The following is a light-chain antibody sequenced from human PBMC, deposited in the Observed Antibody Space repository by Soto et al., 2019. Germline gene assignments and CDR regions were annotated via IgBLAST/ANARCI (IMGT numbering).Light chain of an antibody. CDR2: GAS. Sequence: EIVMTQSPATLSVSPGERATLSCRASQSVSSDLAWYQQKPGQSPRLLVYGASTRAAGVPASFSGGGSGTEFTLTISSLQSDDSALYYCQQYTDWPWTFGQGTNVEVK. CDR3: QQYTDWPWT. CDR1: QSVSSD. V-gene: IGKV3-15*01. J-gene: IGKJ1*01.